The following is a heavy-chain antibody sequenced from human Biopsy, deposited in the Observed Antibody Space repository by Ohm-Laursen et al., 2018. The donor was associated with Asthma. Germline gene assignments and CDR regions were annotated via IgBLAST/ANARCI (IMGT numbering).Heavy chain of an antibody. J-gene: IGHJ2*01. Sequence: GTLSLTCIVSGDAMSTSGSYWGWIRQSPGKGLEWIGSIYYSGRTYYNPSLESRVTISADTSKNHFSLKGTSVTAADTAVYYCARAVSSSSYWYFDLWGRGDLVTVSS. CDR3: ARAVSSSSYWYFDL. V-gene: IGHV4-39*02. CDR1: GDAMSTSGSY. D-gene: IGHD6-6*01. CDR2: IYYSGRT.